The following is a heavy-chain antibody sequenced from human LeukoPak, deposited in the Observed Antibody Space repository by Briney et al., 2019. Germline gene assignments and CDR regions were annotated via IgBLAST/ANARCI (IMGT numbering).Heavy chain of an antibody. V-gene: IGHV3-30*18. CDR3: AKAHGNYYDSSGYYSYFDY. D-gene: IGHD3-22*01. CDR2: ISYDGSNK. J-gene: IGHJ4*02. CDR1: GFTFSSYG. Sequence: GRSLRLSCAASGFTFSSYGMHWVRQAPGKGLEWVAVISYDGSNKYYADSVKGRFTISGDNSKNTLYLQMNSLRAEDTAVYYCAKAHGNYYDSSGYYSYFDYWGQGTLVTVSS.